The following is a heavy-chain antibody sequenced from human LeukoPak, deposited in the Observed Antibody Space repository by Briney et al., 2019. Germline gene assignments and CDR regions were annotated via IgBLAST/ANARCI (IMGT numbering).Heavy chain of an antibody. D-gene: IGHD2-2*01. CDR2: LYGNGAGI. CDR1: GFPFSTYA. CDR3: ARVEEYCSSTSCLYGMDV. V-gene: IGHV3-21*01. Sequence: GGSLRLSCTASGFPFSTYAMNWVRQAPGKGLEWVAGLYGNGAGIQYADSVKGRFTISRDNAKNSLYLQMNSLRAEDTAVYYCARVEEYCSSTSCLYGMDVWGQGTTVTVSS. J-gene: IGHJ6*02.